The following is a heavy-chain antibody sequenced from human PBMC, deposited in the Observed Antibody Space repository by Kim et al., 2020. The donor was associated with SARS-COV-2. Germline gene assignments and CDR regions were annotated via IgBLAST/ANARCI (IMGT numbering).Heavy chain of an antibody. J-gene: IGHJ6*02. V-gene: IGHV3-23*01. CDR1: GFTFSSYA. CDR3: AKDPYGGNSGLSDYYYGMDV. D-gene: IGHD2-21*02. CDR2: ISGSGGST. Sequence: GGSLRLSCAASGFTFSSYAMSWVRQAPGKGLEWVSAISGSGGSTYYADSVKGRFTISRDNSKNTLYLQMNSLRAEDTAVYYCAKDPYGGNSGLSDYYYGMDVWGQGTTVTVSS.